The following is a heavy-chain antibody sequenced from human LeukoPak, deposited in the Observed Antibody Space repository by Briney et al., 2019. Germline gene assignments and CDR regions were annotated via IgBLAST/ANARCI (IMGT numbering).Heavy chain of an antibody. J-gene: IGHJ3*02. CDR3: ARVRDSDNWWGAFDI. CDR2: ISTVNGNS. Sequence: GASVKVSCKASGYTFTSYDINWVRQAPGQGPEWMGWISTVNGNSRYAQNFQGRVTLTTDTSTNTAHLELTSLRSDDTAIYYCARVRDSDNWWGAFDIWGQGTMVTVSS. D-gene: IGHD1-1*01. CDR1: GYTFTSYD. V-gene: IGHV1-18*01.